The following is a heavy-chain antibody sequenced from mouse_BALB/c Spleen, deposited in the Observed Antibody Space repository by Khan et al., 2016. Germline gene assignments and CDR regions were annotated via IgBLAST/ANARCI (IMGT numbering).Heavy chain of an antibody. V-gene: IGHV1-26*01. CDR1: GYSFTGYY. J-gene: IGHJ2*01. CDR3: ARIGGHYVG. Sequence: VQLQQSGPDLVKPGASVNISCKASGYSFTGYYMHWVKESHGKSLEWIGRVNPNNGGTSYNQKFKGKAILTVDKSSSIAYMELRSLTSEDSAVYYCARIGGHYVGWGQGTTLTVSS. D-gene: IGHD2-1*01. CDR2: VNPNNGGT.